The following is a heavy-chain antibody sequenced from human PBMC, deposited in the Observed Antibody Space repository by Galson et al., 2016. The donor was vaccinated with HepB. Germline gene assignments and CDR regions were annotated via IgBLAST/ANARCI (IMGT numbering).Heavy chain of an antibody. CDR1: GFTFSSYG. CDR3: ARAYYYGMDV. J-gene: IGHJ6*02. Sequence: SLRLSCAASGFTFSSYGMHWVRPAPGKGLEWVAVIWYDGSNKYYADSVKGRFTISRDNSKNTLNLQMNSLRAEDTAVYYCARAYYYGMDVWGQGTTVTVSS. CDR2: IWYDGSNK. V-gene: IGHV3-33*08.